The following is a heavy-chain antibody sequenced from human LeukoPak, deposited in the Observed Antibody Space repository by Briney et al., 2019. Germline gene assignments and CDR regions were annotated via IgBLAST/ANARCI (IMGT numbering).Heavy chain of an antibody. Sequence: SGPTLVKPTQTLTLTCTFSGFSLSTSGVGVGWIRQPPGKALEWLALIYWDDDKLYSSSLKSRLTITKDTSKNQVVLTMTHMDPVDTATYYCAHRHYYASGGNFDYWGQGTLVTVSS. D-gene: IGHD3-10*01. CDR2: IYWDDDK. CDR3: AHRHYYASGGNFDY. J-gene: IGHJ4*02. V-gene: IGHV2-5*02. CDR1: GFSLSTSGVG.